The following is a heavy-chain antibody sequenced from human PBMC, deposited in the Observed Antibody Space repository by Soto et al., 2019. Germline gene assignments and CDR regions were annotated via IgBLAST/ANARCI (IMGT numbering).Heavy chain of an antibody. Sequence: GESLKISLQGSGYSFDNYWIAWVRQMPGKGLGGGGVIYPDDSDTRYCPSFGGQVTISADQSISHVVLQWSSLKASDTATYYCARNRLRQYYYGMDVWGQGTTVTVSS. D-gene: IGHD3-10*01. J-gene: IGHJ6*02. V-gene: IGHV5-51*01. CDR1: GYSFDNYW. CDR2: IYPDDSDT. CDR3: ARNRLRQYYYGMDV.